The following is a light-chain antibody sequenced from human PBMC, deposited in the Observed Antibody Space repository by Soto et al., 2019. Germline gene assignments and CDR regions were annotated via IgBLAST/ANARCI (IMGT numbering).Light chain of an antibody. J-gene: IGKJ1*01. CDR3: QKYNRTPRT. Sequence: DLQMTQSPSSLSACVGDRVTITCRTSQGISDYLAWYQQKPGKVPKLLIYEASTLQSGVPSRFSGSGSGTDFTLTISSLQPEDVATYYCQKYNRTPRTFGQGTKVEIK. CDR1: QGISDY. CDR2: EAS. V-gene: IGKV1-27*01.